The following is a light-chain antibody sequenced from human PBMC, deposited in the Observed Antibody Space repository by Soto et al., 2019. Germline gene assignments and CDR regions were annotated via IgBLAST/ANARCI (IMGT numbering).Light chain of an antibody. CDR1: QSVGSSY. Sequence: EIVLTQSPGTLSLSPGERATLSCRASQSVGSSYLAWYQQKPGQAPRLLIYGASSRATGIPDRISGSGSGTDFTLTISRLEPEDFAVYYCQKCGSSPNTFGQGTKLDIK. CDR3: QKCGSSPNT. J-gene: IGKJ2*01. V-gene: IGKV3-20*01. CDR2: GAS.